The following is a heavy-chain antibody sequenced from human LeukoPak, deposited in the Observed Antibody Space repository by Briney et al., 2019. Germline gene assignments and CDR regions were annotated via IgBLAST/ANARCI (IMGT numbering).Heavy chain of an antibody. V-gene: IGHV3-15*07. CDR2: IKSKTDGGTT. CDR1: GFTFGNAW. CDR3: TTATAIVTRGGFY. Sequence: GGSLRFSCAASGFTFGNAWLTWVGQAPGKGLEWVGRIKSKTDGGTTDYAAPVKGRSTISRDDSKNTLYLQMNSLKSEDTAVYYCTTATAIVTRGGFYWGQGTLLTVSS. J-gene: IGHJ4*02. D-gene: IGHD5-18*01.